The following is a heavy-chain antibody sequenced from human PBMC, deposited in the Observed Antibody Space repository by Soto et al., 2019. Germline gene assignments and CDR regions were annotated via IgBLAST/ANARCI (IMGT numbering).Heavy chain of an antibody. CDR2: IYDSGST. D-gene: IGHD3-10*01. J-gene: IGHJ3*02. CDR1: GGSFSSGSYS. CDR3: TRGPIGRVSDI. V-gene: IGHV4-31*03. Sequence: QVQLQESGPGLVKPSQTLSLTCTVSGGSFSSGSYSWSWIRQLPGRGLEWMGYIYDSGSTFYRPSLKSRVKILRDRSKNQFARELNSVTAADTAVYYCTRGPIGRVSDIWGQGTVVTVSS.